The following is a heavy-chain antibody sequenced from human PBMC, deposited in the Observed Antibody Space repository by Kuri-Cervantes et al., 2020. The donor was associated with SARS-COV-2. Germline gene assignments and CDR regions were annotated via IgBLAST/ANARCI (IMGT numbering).Heavy chain of an antibody. CDR1: GYTFTSYG. V-gene: IGHV1-2*02. J-gene: IGHJ3*02. CDR2: INPNSGGT. Sequence: ASVKVSCKASGYTFTSYGISWVRQAPGQGLEWMGWINPNSGGTNYAQKFQGRVTMTRDTSISTAYMELSRLRSDDTAVYYCARDQDIVVVVAATPGRGAFDIWGQGTMVTVSS. D-gene: IGHD2-15*01. CDR3: ARDQDIVVVVAATPGRGAFDI.